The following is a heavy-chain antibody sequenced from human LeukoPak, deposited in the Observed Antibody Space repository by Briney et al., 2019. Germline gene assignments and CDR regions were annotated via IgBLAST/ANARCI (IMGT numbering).Heavy chain of an antibody. Sequence: SQTLSLTCTVSGGSISSGGYYWSWIRQHPGKGLEWIGYIYYSGSTYYNPSLKSRVTISVDTSKNQFSLKPSSVTAADTAVYYCARDRSKGRYDYYYGMDVWGQGTTVTVSS. V-gene: IGHV4-31*03. CDR2: IYYSGST. CDR1: GGSISSGGYY. D-gene: IGHD5-12*01. CDR3: ARDRSKGRYDYYYGMDV. J-gene: IGHJ6*02.